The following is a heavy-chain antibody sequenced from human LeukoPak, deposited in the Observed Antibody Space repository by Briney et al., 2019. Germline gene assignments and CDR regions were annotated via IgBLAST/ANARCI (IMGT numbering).Heavy chain of an antibody. CDR1: GDSISGSSYY. D-gene: IGHD3-10*01. Sequence: SETLSPTCTVSGDSISGSSYYWCWIRQPPGKGLEWIGEIYHSGSTNYNPSLKSRVTISVDKSKNQFSLKLSSVTAADTAVYYCASRTMVRYHDAFDIWGQGTMVTVSS. V-gene: IGHV4-39*07. CDR2: IYHSGST. CDR3: ASRTMVRYHDAFDI. J-gene: IGHJ3*02.